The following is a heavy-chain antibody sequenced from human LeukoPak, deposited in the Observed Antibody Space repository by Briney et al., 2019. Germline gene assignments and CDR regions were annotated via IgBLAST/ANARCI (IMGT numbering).Heavy chain of an antibody. Sequence: PSETLSLTCTVSGGSISSTSYYWGWIRQPPGKGLEWIGSLYYSGGTYCNPSLKSRVTISVDTSKNQLSLKLSSVTASDTAVYYCARSVYSTNVDSWGQGTLVTVSS. CDR3: ARSVYSTNVDS. J-gene: IGHJ4*02. CDR1: GGSISSTSYY. V-gene: IGHV4-39*01. CDR2: LYYSGGT. D-gene: IGHD6-13*01.